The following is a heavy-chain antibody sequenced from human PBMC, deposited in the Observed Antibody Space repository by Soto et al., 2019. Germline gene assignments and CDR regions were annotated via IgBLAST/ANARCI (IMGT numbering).Heavy chain of an antibody. CDR2: INPSGGST. J-gene: IGHJ6*02. D-gene: IGHD5-12*01. Sequence: KVSCKESGYTFTSYYMHWVRQAPGQGLEWMGIINPSGGSTSYAQKFQGRVTMTRDTSTSTVYMELSSLRSEDTAVYYCARGGSDGYNAYYYYYGMDVWGQGTTVTVSS. CDR1: GYTFTSYY. V-gene: IGHV1-46*01. CDR3: ARGGSDGYNAYYYYYGMDV.